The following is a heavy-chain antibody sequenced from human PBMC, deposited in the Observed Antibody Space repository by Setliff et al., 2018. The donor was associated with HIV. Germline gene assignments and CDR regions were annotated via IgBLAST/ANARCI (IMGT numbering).Heavy chain of an antibody. CDR2: IYYDGST. V-gene: IGHV4-59*08. J-gene: IGHJ4*02. CDR1: GGSISLHY. CDR3: AKLLPAADMAREIDS. Sequence: SETLSLTCTISGGSISLHYWSWIRQPPGKGLEWIGTIYYDGSTIYDPSLKSRVTISVDTSKNQFSLKLISVSAADTAVYYCAKLLPAADMAREIDSWGQGTLVTVSS. D-gene: IGHD2-2*01.